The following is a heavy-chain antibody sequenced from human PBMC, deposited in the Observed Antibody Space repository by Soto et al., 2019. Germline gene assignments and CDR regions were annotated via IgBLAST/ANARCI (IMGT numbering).Heavy chain of an antibody. CDR2: IVVGSGNT. J-gene: IGHJ6*02. CDR3: AAGDIVVVPANSYGMDV. Sequence: SVKVSCKASGFTFTSSAVQWVRQARGQRLEWIGCIVVGSGNTNYAQKFQERVTITRDMSTSTAYMELSSLRSEDTAVYYCAAGDIVVVPANSYGMDVWGQGTTVTVSS. CDR1: GFTFTSSA. D-gene: IGHD2-2*01. V-gene: IGHV1-58*01.